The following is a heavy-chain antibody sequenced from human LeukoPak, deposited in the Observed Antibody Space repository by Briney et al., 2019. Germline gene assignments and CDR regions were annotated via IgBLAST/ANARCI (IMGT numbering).Heavy chain of an antibody. CDR2: ISAYNGNT. D-gene: IGHD2-2*01. CDR3: ARGGPFCSSTSCYANWFDP. J-gene: IGHJ5*02. Sequence: GASVKVSCKASGYTFTSYGISWVRQAPGQGLEWMGWISAYNGNTNYAQKLQGRVTMTTDTSTSTAYMELRSLRSDDTAVYYCARGGPFCSSTSCYANWFDPWGQGTLVTVSS. V-gene: IGHV1-18*01. CDR1: GYTFTSYG.